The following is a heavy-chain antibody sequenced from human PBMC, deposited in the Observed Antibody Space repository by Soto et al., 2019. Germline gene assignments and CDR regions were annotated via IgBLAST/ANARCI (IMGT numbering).Heavy chain of an antibody. D-gene: IGHD2-21*02. CDR2: SSNRGSFT. CDR1: GFTLMDDY. V-gene: IGHV3-11*06. Sequence: GGSLRLSCAASGFTLMDDYNSWIRQSPGKGLEWIGYSSNRGSFTRYADSVKGRFSISRDTARRSLYLQISSLRGDDTATDYCVKSGDSYNYRDCWGQGTPVTVSS. CDR3: VKSGDSYNYRDC. J-gene: IGHJ4*02.